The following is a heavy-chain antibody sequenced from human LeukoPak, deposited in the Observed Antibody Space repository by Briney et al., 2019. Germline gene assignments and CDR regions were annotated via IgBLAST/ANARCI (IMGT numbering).Heavy chain of an antibody. CDR3: ARQVRITIFGVALYYFDY. Sequence: SETLSLTXTVSGGSISSSGYYWGWIRQPPGKGLEWIGSIYYSGSTYYNPSLKSRVTISVDTSKSQFSLKLSSVTAADTAVYYCARQVRITIFGVALYYFDYWGQGTLVTVSS. CDR2: IYYSGST. J-gene: IGHJ4*02. V-gene: IGHV4-39*01. CDR1: GGSISSSGYY. D-gene: IGHD3-3*01.